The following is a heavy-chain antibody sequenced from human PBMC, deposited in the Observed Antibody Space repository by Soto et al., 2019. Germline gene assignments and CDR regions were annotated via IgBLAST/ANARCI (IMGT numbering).Heavy chain of an antibody. Sequence: PGGSLRLSCAASGFTFSSYAMHWVRQAPGKGLEWVAVIWYDGSNKYYADSVKGRFTISRDNSKNTLYLQMNSLRAEDTAVYYCARDKGFGELFHYMDVWGKGTTVTVS. CDR2: IWYDGSNK. D-gene: IGHD3-10*01. CDR1: GFTFSSYA. CDR3: ARDKGFGELFHYMDV. J-gene: IGHJ6*03. V-gene: IGHV3-33*08.